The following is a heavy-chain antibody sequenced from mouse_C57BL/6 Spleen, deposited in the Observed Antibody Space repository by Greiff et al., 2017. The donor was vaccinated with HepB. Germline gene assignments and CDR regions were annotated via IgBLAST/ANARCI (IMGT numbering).Heavy chain of an antibody. Sequence: VQLQQSGAELVRPGASVKLSCTASGFNIKDDYMHWVKQRPEQGLEWIGWIDPENGDTEYASKFQGKATITADTSSNTAYLQLSSLTSEDTAVYYCTTWLLRQGAMDYWGQGTSVTVSS. J-gene: IGHJ4*01. D-gene: IGHD2-4*01. V-gene: IGHV14-4*01. CDR2: IDPENGDT. CDR3: TTWLLRQGAMDY. CDR1: GFNIKDDY.